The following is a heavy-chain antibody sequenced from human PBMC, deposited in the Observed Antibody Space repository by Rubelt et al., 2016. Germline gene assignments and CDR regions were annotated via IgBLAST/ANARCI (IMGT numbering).Heavy chain of an antibody. CDR3: ARAPLQARMDY. CDR1: GFSVSNYA. CDR2: VSPSGSAW. J-gene: IGHJ4*02. Sequence: QVRLEQSGAEVRQPGASVTVSCKHTGFSVSNYAFSWVRQAPGQGLEWKGWVSPSGSAWKYAQRFQGRVTPTSDTSARPVDMELRSLGSDDTAVYYCARAPLQARMDYWGQGTLVTVAS. V-gene: IGHV1-18*01. D-gene: IGHD4-11*01.